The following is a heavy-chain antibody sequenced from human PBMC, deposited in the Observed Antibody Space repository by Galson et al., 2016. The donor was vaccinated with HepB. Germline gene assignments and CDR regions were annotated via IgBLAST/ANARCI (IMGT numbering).Heavy chain of an antibody. Sequence: SVKVSCKASGYTFTSYGISWVRQAPGQGLEWMGWISAYNGNTNYAQKLQGRVTMTTDTSTSTAYMELRSLRSEDTAVYYCATDWTHTIFGVVGAYAFVTCGQGTMLIVSS. CDR1: GYTFTSYG. CDR3: ATDWTHTIFGVVGAYAFVT. CDR2: ISAYNGNT. V-gene: IGHV1-18*01. J-gene: IGHJ3*02. D-gene: IGHD3-3*01.